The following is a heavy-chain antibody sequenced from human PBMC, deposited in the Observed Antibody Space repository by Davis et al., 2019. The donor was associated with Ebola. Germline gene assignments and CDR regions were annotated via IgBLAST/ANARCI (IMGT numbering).Heavy chain of an antibody. CDR2: IYYSGNA. CDR1: GGPISSGDYF. CDR3: VRGWPSTVTTDYYAMDA. Sequence: MPSEPLSLTFTLPGGPISSGDYFWSWIRQPPGKGLEWTGYIYYSGNAYYNPSLKSRVTISVDTSKNQFSLKVNSVTAADTAVYYCVRGWPSTVTTDYYAMDAWGKGTTVTVSS. J-gene: IGHJ6*04. D-gene: IGHD4-17*01. V-gene: IGHV4-30-4*01.